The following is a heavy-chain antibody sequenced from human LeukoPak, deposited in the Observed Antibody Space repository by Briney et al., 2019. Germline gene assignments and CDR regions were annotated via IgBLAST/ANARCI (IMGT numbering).Heavy chain of an antibody. CDR1: GFTFNSFG. CDR3: AKDFLRNMVLGFDY. CDR2: ISYDGSNK. Sequence: GGSLRLSCAASGFTFNSFGMHWVRQAPGKGLEWVAVISYDGSNKYFADSVKGRFTISRDNSKNTLYLQMNSLRAEDTAIYYCAKDFLRNMVLGFDYWGQGTLVTVSS. D-gene: IGHD3-10*01. J-gene: IGHJ4*02. V-gene: IGHV3-30*18.